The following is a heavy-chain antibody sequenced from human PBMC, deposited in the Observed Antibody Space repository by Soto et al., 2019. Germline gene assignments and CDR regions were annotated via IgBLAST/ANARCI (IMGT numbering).Heavy chain of an antibody. Sequence: GASGKVSCNASGYTFTSYGISWVRQAPGQGLEWMGWISAYNGNTNYAQKLQGRVTMTTDTSTSTAYMELRSLRSDDTAVYYCARSSRYDFWSGYLYWYFDLWGRGPLVNVS. CDR2: ISAYNGNT. V-gene: IGHV1-18*01. CDR1: GYTFTSYG. CDR3: ARSSRYDFWSGYLYWYFDL. J-gene: IGHJ2*01. D-gene: IGHD3-3*01.